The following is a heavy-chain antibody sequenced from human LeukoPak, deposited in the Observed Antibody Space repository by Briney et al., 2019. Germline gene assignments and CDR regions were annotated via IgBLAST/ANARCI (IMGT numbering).Heavy chain of an antibody. Sequence: GGSLRLSCVDSGLTFSSYEMNWVRQAPGEGLEWGSYISSSGSTIYYADSVKSRFTISRDNAKNSLYLQMNSLTAEDTAVYYCAELGITMIGGVWGKGTTVTISS. CDR2: ISSSGSTI. CDR1: GLTFSSYE. D-gene: IGHD3-10*02. CDR3: AELGITMIGGV. V-gene: IGHV3-48*03. J-gene: IGHJ6*04.